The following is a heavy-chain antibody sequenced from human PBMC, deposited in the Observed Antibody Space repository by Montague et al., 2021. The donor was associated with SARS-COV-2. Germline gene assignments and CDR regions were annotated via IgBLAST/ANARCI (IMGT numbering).Heavy chain of an antibody. CDR2: ISYSGTT. CDR3: ARGNDGWYH. Sequence: SETLSLTCSVSGSSITNSHWSWIRQPPGKGLEWIGYISYSGTTTYSPSLKTRVTISMDTSKNHFSLRLTSVTAADTATYYCARGNDGWYHWGQGTLVIVSS. J-gene: IGHJ1*01. V-gene: IGHV4-59*01. CDR1: GSSITNSH. D-gene: IGHD6-13*01.